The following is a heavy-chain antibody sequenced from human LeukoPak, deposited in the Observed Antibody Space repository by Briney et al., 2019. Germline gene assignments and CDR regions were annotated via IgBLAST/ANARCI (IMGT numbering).Heavy chain of an antibody. J-gene: IGHJ6*02. Sequence: QPGGSLRLSCAASGFIFRNYYMSWVRQAPGKGLEWVSAINGSGNSTYYADSVQGRFTISRDNSKNTLYLQMNSLRAEDTAVYYCCDGMDVWGQGTTVAVSS. CDR1: GFIFRNYY. CDR3: CDGMDV. CDR2: INGSGNST. V-gene: IGHV3-23*01.